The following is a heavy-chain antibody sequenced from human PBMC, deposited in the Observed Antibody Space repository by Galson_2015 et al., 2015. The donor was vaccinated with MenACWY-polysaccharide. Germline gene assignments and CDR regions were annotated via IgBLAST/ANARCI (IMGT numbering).Heavy chain of an antibody. Sequence: SVKVSCKASGGSFSTFSFNWVRQAPGQGLEWMGRIIPGLDKPNYAQKFQGRVTITADTSTGTANMELSSLRFEDTAAYYCASLLGEAPAQTGVFDIWGQGAVVTVSS. J-gene: IGHJ3*02. D-gene: IGHD3-16*01. CDR2: IIPGLDKP. V-gene: IGHV1-69*02. CDR1: GGSFSTFS. CDR3: ASLLGEAPAQTGVFDI.